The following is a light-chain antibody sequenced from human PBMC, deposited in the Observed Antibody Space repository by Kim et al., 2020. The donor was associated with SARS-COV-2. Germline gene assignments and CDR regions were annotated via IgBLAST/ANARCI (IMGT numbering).Light chain of an antibody. CDR1: QCISSY. V-gene: IGKV1-9*01. CDR3: QQLNSYPLT. CDR2: AAS. J-gene: IGKJ4*01. Sequence: ASVGGQVTLTCRARQCISSYLAWYQQKPGKAPKLLIYAASTLQSGVPSRFSGSGSGTDFTLTISSLQPEYFATYYCQQLNSYPLTFGGGTKLEI.